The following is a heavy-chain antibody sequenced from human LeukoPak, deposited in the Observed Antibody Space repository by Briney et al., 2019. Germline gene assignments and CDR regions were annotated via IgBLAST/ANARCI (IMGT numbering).Heavy chain of an antibody. D-gene: IGHD6-13*01. CDR1: GFTFSSYA. J-gene: IGHJ4*02. Sequence: PGGSLRLSCAASGFTFSSYAMHWVRQAPGKGLEWVAVISYDGSNKYYADSVKGRFTISRDNSRNTLYLQMNSLRAEDTAVYYCATSSGAAAGQRSLDYWGQGTLVTVSS. CDR3: ATSSGAAAGQRSLDY. CDR2: ISYDGSNK. V-gene: IGHV3-30-3*01.